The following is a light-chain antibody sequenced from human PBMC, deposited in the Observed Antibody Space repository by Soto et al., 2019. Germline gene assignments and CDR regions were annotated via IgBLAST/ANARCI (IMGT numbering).Light chain of an antibody. CDR3: QQRRNWPLT. V-gene: IGKV3-11*01. Sequence: EIVLTQSPATLSLSPGERSTLSFRASQSVDRYLAWYQQKPGQAPRLLIYDASNRATGIPARFSGSGSGTDFTLTISSLEPEDFALYYCQQRRNWPLTFGQGTRLEI. CDR1: QSVDRY. CDR2: DAS. J-gene: IGKJ5*01.